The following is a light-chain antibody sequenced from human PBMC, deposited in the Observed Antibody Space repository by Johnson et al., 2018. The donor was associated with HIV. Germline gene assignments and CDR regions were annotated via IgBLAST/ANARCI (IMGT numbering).Light chain of an antibody. J-gene: IGLJ1*01. CDR2: EDN. Sequence: QSVLTQPPSVSAAPGQKVTVSCSGSSSNIENNFVSWYQQLPGTAPKLLIYEDNKRPSGIPDRFSGSKSGTSATLGITGLPTGDDADYYCGTWDNSLSVFVFGTGTKVTVL. CDR1: SSNIENNF. V-gene: IGLV1-51*02. CDR3: GTWDNSLSVFV.